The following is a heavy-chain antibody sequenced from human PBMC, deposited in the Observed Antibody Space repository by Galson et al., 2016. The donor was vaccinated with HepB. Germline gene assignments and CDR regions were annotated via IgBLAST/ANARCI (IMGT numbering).Heavy chain of an antibody. J-gene: IGHJ4*02. V-gene: IGHV3-21*01. CDR3: ARGDIVGAIFDY. CDR1: GFTFSSYS. CDR2: ISSSSSYI. D-gene: IGHD1-26*01. Sequence: SLRLSCAASGFTFSSYSMDWVRQAPGKGLEWVSSISSSSSYIYFADSVQGRFTISRDNAKNSLYQQMTSLRAEDTAVYYCARGDIVGAIFDYWGQGTLVTVSS.